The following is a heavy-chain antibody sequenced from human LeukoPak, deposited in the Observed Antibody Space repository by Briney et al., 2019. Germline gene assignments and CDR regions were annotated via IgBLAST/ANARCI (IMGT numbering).Heavy chain of an antibody. D-gene: IGHD2-2*01. J-gene: IGHJ6*03. Sequence: SETLSLTCTVSGGSISSGDYYWSWVRQPPGKGLEYIGHIYYTGSTDYNPSLKSRVTMSLDTSKNQFSLKLSSVTAADTAVYSCARFSAHQLRSGYYYYMDVWGKGTTVTVSS. V-gene: IGHV4-61*08. CDR1: GGSISSGDYY. CDR2: IYYTGST. CDR3: ARFSAHQLRSGYYYYMDV.